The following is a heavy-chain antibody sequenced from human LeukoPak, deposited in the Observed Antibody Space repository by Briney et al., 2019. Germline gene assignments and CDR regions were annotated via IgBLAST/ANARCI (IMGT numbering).Heavy chain of an antibody. Sequence: PGGSLRLSCAASGFTVSGTHMSWVRQAPGKGLEWVSAMYTGGTTYYADSVTGRFTVSRDTSRNTLFLHMNRLRAEDTAVYYCAKDEATSGGGLASWGQGTLVTVSS. J-gene: IGHJ5*01. CDR3: AKDEATSGGGLAS. V-gene: IGHV3-53*01. CDR1: GFTVSGTH. CDR2: MYTGGTT. D-gene: IGHD3-16*01.